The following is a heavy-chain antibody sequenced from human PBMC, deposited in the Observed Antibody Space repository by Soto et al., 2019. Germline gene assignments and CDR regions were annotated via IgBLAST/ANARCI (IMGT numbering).Heavy chain of an antibody. D-gene: IGHD4-17*01. Sequence: GASVKVSCKASGGTFSSYAISWVRQAPGQGLEWMGGIIPIFGTANYAQKFQGRVTITADKSTSTAYMELSSLRSEDTAVYYCARDHYGGSRGFDPWGQGTLVTVSS. CDR1: GGTFSSYA. J-gene: IGHJ5*02. CDR3: ARDHYGGSRGFDP. CDR2: IIPIFGTA. V-gene: IGHV1-69*06.